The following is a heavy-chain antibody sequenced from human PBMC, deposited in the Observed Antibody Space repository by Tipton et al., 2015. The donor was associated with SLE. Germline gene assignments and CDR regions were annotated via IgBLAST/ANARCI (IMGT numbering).Heavy chain of an antibody. D-gene: IGHD1-26*01. J-gene: IGHJ4*02. V-gene: IGHV4-59*01. CDR1: GDSISSYY. CDR3: AKDSGTYYFDF. CDR2: IYYRDIT. Sequence: TLSLTCTVSGDSISSYYWTWIRQPPGKGLEWIGYIYYRDITNYNPSLKSRVTMSIDTSKNQFSLKLSSVTAADTAVYYCAKDSGTYYFDFWGQGVLVNVSS.